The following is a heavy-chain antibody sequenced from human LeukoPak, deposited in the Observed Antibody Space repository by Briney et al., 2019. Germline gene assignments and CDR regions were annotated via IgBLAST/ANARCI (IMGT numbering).Heavy chain of an antibody. CDR2: ISAYNGNT. D-gene: IGHD3-3*01. Sequence: ASVKVSCKASGYTFTSYGISWVRQAPGQGLEWMGWISAYNGNTNYAQKLQGRVTMTTDTSTSTAYMELRSLRSDDTAVYYCARGVRITIFGVVTWAYDAFDIRGQGTMVTVSS. CDR3: ARGVRITIFGVVTWAYDAFDI. J-gene: IGHJ3*02. CDR1: GYTFTSYG. V-gene: IGHV1-18*01.